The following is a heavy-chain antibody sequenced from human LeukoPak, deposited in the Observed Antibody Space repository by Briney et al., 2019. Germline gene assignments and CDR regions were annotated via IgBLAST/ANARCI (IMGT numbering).Heavy chain of an antibody. D-gene: IGHD1-26*01. CDR2: INEDGSDK. Sequence: GGSRRLSCAASGFTFSSSWMTWVRQAPGKGLEWVAHINEDGSDKYYVDSVTGRFSISRDNTKNSLYLQMSSLRAEDTAVYYCATWSNAWEFDYWGQGTLVSVSS. V-gene: IGHV3-7*05. CDR1: GFTFSSSW. CDR3: ATWSNAWEFDY. J-gene: IGHJ4*02.